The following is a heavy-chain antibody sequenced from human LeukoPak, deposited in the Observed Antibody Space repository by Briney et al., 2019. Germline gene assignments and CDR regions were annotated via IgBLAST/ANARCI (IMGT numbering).Heavy chain of an antibody. CDR3: AGGIEELTFDI. D-gene: IGHD2-15*01. V-gene: IGHV4-59*01. J-gene: IGHJ3*02. Sequence: SETLSLTCTVSGGSISSYYWSWNRQPPGKGLEWIGYIYYSGSTNYNPSLKSRVTISVDTSKNQFSLKLSSVTAADTAVYYCAGGIEELTFDIWGQGTMVTVSS. CDR2: IYYSGST. CDR1: GGSISSYY.